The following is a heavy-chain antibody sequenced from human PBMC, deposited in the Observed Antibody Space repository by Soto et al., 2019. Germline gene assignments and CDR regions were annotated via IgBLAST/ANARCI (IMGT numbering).Heavy chain of an antibody. Sequence: QLQLQESGPGLVKPSETLSLTCTVSGGSISSSSYYWGWIRQPPGKGREGIGSIFYSGSTYYNPSLTSRVTVCVDTSMNLFSLQLSSVTAADTAVYYCARHVYDFWSGYYASFDYWGQGTLVTVSS. CDR1: GGSISSSSYY. D-gene: IGHD3-3*01. V-gene: IGHV4-39*01. CDR2: IFYSGST. CDR3: ARHVYDFWSGYYASFDY. J-gene: IGHJ4*02.